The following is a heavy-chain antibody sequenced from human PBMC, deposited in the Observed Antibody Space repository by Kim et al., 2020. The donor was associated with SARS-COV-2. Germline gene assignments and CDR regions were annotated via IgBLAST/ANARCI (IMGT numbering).Heavy chain of an antibody. CDR1: GGSISSSSYY. CDR2: IYYSGST. D-gene: IGHD3-10*01. Sequence: SETLSLTCTVSGGSISSSSYYWGWIRQPPGKGLEWIGSIYYSGSTYYNPSLKSRATISVDTSKNQFSLKLSSVTAADTAVYYCARGITMVRGVDYWGQGTLVTVSS. V-gene: IGHV4-39*01. CDR3: ARGITMVRGVDY. J-gene: IGHJ4*02.